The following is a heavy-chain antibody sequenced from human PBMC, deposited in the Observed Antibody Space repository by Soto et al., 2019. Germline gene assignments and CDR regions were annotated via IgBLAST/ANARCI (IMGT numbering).Heavy chain of an antibody. CDR1: GGSISSYY. CDR3: ARVGSLRYFDWSPLGHFDY. CDR2: IYYSGST. Sequence: SETLSLTCTVSGGSISSYYWSWIRQPPGKGLEWIGYIYYSGSTNYNPSLKSRVTISVDTSKNQFSLKLSSVTAADTAVYYCARVGSLRYFDWSPLGHFDYWGQGTLVTGSS. D-gene: IGHD3-9*01. V-gene: IGHV4-59*01. J-gene: IGHJ4*02.